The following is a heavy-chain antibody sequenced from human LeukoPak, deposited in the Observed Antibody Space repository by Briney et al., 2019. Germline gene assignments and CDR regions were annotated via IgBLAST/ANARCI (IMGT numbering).Heavy chain of an antibody. V-gene: IGHV3-74*01. CDR2: ISSDGSTT. J-gene: IGHJ3*02. CDR1: GFTFSSYW. Sequence: GGSMRLSCAASGFTFSSYWMHWVRQGPGKGLVWVSRISSDGSTTSYADSVKGRFTISSDNAKHTLYLQMNSLRVEDTAVYYCARDAPYYYDSRNYDNVAFDMWGQGTMVTVSS. CDR3: ARDAPYYYDSRNYDNVAFDM. D-gene: IGHD3-10*01.